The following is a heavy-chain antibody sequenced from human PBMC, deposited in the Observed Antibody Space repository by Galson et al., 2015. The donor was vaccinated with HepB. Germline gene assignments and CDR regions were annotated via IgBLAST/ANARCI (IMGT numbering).Heavy chain of an antibody. CDR3: AKDFINYDYVLSSAFDI. V-gene: IGHV3-23*01. Sequence: SLRLSCAASGFTFSSYAMSWVRQAPGEGLEWVSAISGSGGSTYYADSVKGRFTISRDNSKNTLYLQMNSLRAEDTAVYYCAKDFINYDYVLSSAFDIWGQGTMVTVSS. D-gene: IGHD3-16*01. CDR1: GFTFSSYA. J-gene: IGHJ3*02. CDR2: ISGSGGST.